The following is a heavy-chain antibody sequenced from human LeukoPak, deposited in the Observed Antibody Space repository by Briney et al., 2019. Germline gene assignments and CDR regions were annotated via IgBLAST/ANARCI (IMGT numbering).Heavy chain of an antibody. J-gene: IGHJ5*02. Sequence: SETLSLTCAVYGGSFSGYYWSWIRQPPGKGLEWIGEINHSGSTNYNPSLKSRVTISVDTSKNQFSLKLSSVTAADTAVYYCARGLILYGSGSYSWFDPWGQGTLVTVSS. CDR1: GGSFSGYY. CDR2: INHSGST. V-gene: IGHV4-34*01. D-gene: IGHD3-10*01. CDR3: ARGLILYGSGSYSWFDP.